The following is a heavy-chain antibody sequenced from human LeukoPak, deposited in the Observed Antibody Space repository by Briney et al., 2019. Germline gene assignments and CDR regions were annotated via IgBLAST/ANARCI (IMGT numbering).Heavy chain of an antibody. V-gene: IGHV3-30*02. CDR1: GFTFGSYG. Sequence: PGGSLRLSCAASGFTFGSYGMHWVRQAPGKGLEWVTFIRSDGSNKYYADSVKGRFTISRDNSKNTLYLQMNSLRAEDTAVYYCAKSPGARHHNWGQGTLVTVSS. CDR2: IRSDGSNK. CDR3: AKSPGARHHN. J-gene: IGHJ4*02. D-gene: IGHD7-27*01.